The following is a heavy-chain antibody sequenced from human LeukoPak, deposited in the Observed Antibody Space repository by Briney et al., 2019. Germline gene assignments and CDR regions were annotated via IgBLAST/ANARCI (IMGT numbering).Heavy chain of an antibody. CDR2: MNPNSGNT. J-gene: IGHJ4*02. V-gene: IGHV1-8*01. Sequence: ASVKVSCKASGYTFTSYDINWVRQATGQGLEWMGWMNPNSGNTGYAQKFQGRVTMTRNTSISTAYMELSSLRSEDTAVYYCARPSVAATGRFDYWGQGTLVTVSS. CDR1: GYTFTSYD. CDR3: ARPSVAATGRFDY. D-gene: IGHD6-19*01.